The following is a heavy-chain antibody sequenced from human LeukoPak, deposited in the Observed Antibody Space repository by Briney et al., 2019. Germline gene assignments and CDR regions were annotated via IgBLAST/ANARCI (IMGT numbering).Heavy chain of an antibody. D-gene: IGHD3-10*01. J-gene: IGHJ4*02. V-gene: IGHV1-8*02. CDR3: ARGSWGLWFGELLV. Sequence: ASVKVSCKASGGTFSSYGISWVRRATGQGLEWMGWMNPNSGNTGYAQKFQGRVTMTRNTSISTAYMELSSLRSEDTAVYYCARGSWGLWFGELLVWGQGTLVTVSS. CDR2: MNPNSGNT. CDR1: GGTFSSYG.